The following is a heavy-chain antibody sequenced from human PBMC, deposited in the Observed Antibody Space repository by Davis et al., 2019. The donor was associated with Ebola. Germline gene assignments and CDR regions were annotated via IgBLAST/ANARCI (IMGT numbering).Heavy chain of an antibody. CDR2: IYWDDDK. D-gene: IGHD4-17*01. CDR1: GFSPSTPRLG. V-gene: IGHV2-5*02. CDR3: AHKAYGSLANWFGP. J-gene: IGHJ5*02. Sequence: SGPTLVKPTQTLTLTWSFTGFSPSTPRLGVGWVLPHPGKALEWLAIIYWDDDKRYSPSLRSRLTISKDTSKNQVVLTMTNMDPLDTATYYCAHKAYGSLANWFGPWGQGTLVTVSS.